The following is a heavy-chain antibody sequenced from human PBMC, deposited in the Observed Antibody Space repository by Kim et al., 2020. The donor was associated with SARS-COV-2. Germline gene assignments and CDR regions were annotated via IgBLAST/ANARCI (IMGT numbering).Heavy chain of an antibody. J-gene: IGHJ6*02. V-gene: IGHV4-31*03. CDR2: IYYSGST. CDR3: ARDPLKNPVFLGLYFNYYGMDV. CDR1: GGSISSGDYY. Sequence: SETLSLTCTVSGGSISSGDYYWSWVRQHPGKGLEWIGYIYYSGSTYYNPSLKSRVTISVDTSKNQFSLKLSSVTAADTAVYYCARDPLKNPVFLGLYFNYYGMDVWGQGTTVTVSS. D-gene: IGHD3-16*01.